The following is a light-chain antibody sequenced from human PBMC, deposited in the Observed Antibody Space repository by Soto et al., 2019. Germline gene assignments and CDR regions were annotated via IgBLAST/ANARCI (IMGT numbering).Light chain of an antibody. CDR2: EVS. CDR3: CSYGGSRAV. CDR1: SSDVGSHNL. Sequence: QSALTQPASVSGSPGQSITISCTGTSSDVGSHNLVSWYQQHPGQAPKLMIYEVSKRPLGVSTRFSASKSGNTASLTISGVQAEDESYYYCCSYGGSRAVFGGGTQLTVL. V-gene: IGLV2-23*02. J-gene: IGLJ7*01.